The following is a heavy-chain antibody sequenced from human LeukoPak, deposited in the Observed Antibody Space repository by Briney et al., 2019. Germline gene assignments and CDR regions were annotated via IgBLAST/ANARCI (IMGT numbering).Heavy chain of an antibody. D-gene: IGHD1-26*01. J-gene: IGHJ3*01. CDR2: IYNSVST. Sequence: SGTLSLTCSVSGGSISSGNYYWGWIRQPTGKGLEWIGSIYNSVSTHYNLSLKSRVSIDVDTSKNQFSLKLSSVTATDTAVYYCARNLSMGVGATRFAAFDLWGLGTMVTVSS. V-gene: IGHV4-39*01. CDR1: GGSISSGNYY. CDR3: ARNLSMGVGATRFAAFDL.